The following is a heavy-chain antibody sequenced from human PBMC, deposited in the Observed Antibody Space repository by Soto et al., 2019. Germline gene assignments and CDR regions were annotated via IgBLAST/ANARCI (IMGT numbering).Heavy chain of an antibody. CDR2: IHYSGST. Sequence: AFQTLPLPCTVSGVSFSSYYWSWIRQPTGKGLEWIGYIHYSGSTSYNPSLKSRVDISVDTSKKQLSLKLSSVTAADTAVYYCAKQSRPPGILNGYYLRFDIWGQGTMVTVS. CDR1: GVSFSSYY. J-gene: IGHJ3*02. V-gene: IGHV4-59*08. D-gene: IGHD3-9*01. CDR3: AKQSRPPGILNGYYLRFDI.